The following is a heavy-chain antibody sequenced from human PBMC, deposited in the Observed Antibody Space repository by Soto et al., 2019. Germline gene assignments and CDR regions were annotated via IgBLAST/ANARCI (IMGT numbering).Heavy chain of an antibody. V-gene: IGHV4-39*01. CDR2: IYYSGST. J-gene: IGHJ3*02. CDR1: GGSISSSSYY. Sequence: SETLSLTCTVSGGSISSSSYYWGWIRQPPGKGLEWIGSIYYSGSTYYNPSLKSRVTISVDTSKNQFSLELGSVIAAATAVYYCARLRELGGDLEKGFVVVIAIPVPGAFDIWGQGTMVTVSS. D-gene: IGHD2-21*01. CDR3: ARLRELGGDLEKGFVVVIAIPVPGAFDI.